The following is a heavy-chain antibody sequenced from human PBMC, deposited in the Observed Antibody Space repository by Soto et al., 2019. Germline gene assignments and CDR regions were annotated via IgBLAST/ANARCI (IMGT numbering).Heavy chain of an antibody. Sequence: QVQLVQSGAEVKNPGASVKVSCKASGYTFTSYGIGWVRQAPGQGLEWMGWINTYNGKTNYAQKVQGRVTLTTDTSTRTDYMELRSLRSNDTAIYYCAVVDGYVTTGPQDVWGQGTTVTVSS. CDR3: AVVDGYVTTGPQDV. CDR2: INTYNGKT. D-gene: IGHD5-18*01. V-gene: IGHV1-18*01. J-gene: IGHJ6*02. CDR1: GYTFTSYG.